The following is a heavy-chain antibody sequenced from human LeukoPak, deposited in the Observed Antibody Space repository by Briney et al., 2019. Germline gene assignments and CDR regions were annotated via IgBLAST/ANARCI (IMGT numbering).Heavy chain of an antibody. CDR2: ISHSGST. V-gene: IGHV4-30-2*01. CDR3: ARGNYDILTGYYGPVDY. J-gene: IGHJ4*02. Sequence: PSQTLSLTCAVSGGSISSGGYSWSWIRQPPGKGLEWIGYISHSGSTYYNPSLKSRVTISVDRSKNQFSLKLSSVTAADTAVYYCARGNYDILTGYYGPVDYWGQGTLVTVSS. D-gene: IGHD3-9*01. CDR1: GGSISSGGYS.